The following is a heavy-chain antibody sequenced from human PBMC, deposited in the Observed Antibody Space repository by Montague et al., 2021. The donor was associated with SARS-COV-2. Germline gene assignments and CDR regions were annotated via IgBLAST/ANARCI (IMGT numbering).Heavy chain of an antibody. CDR2: IYYTGNT. J-gene: IGHJ3*01. D-gene: IGHD3-22*01. V-gene: IGHV4-39*02. Sequence: SETLSLTCTVSGGSITNNIDYWAWIRQPPGKGLEWIGSIYYTGNTYYNPSLKSRVTISVVTSKNHFILKLSSVTAAETAVYYCARLKRYFDSSGSPSAFDFGGQGTKVTGSS. CDR1: GGSITNNIDY. CDR3: ARLKRYFDSSGSPSAFDF.